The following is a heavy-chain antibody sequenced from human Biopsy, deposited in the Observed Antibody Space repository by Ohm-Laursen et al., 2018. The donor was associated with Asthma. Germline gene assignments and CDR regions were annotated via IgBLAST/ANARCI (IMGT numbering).Heavy chain of an antibody. V-gene: IGHV4-34*01. D-gene: IGHD1-14*01. J-gene: IGHJ6*02. CDR3: ASGPERYGLDV. Sequence: LRLSCAASGFTFSNAWMSWVRQAPGKGLEWIGESNQGGSPTFNPSLKSRVTISRDTSKNQLSLKLRSVTAADTAVYYCASGPERYGLDVWGQGTTVTVSS. CDR1: GFTFSNAW. CDR2: SNQGGSP.